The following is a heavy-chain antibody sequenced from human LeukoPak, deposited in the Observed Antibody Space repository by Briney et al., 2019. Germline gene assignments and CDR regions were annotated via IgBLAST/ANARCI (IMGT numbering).Heavy chain of an antibody. CDR2: ISSSGSTI. CDR1: GFTFSDYY. CDR3: ARDADDSSGRYYGAFDI. D-gene: IGHD3-22*01. V-gene: IGHV3-11*01. Sequence: GGSLRLSCAASGFTFSDYYMSWIRQAPGKGLEWVSYISSSGSTIYYADSVKGRFTISRDNAKNSLYLQMNSLRAEDTAVYYCARDADDSSGRYYGAFDIWGQGTMVTVSS. J-gene: IGHJ3*02.